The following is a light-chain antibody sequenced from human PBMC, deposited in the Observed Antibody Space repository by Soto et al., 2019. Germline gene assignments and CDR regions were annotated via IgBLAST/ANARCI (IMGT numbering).Light chain of an antibody. J-gene: IGLJ3*02. Sequence: QSALTQPRSVSGSPGQSGTISCAGNSSDVGAYNWVSWYQQHPGKVPKLIIYDVTRRPSGVPDRFSGSKSGNTASLTISGLQADDEADYYCCSYAGSYTLVFGGGTKVTVL. V-gene: IGLV2-11*01. CDR3: CSYAGSYTLV. CDR1: SSDVGAYNW. CDR2: DVT.